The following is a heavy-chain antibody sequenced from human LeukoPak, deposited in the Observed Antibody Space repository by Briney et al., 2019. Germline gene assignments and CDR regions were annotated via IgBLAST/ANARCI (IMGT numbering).Heavy chain of an antibody. V-gene: IGHV4-59*01. CDR3: ARVSGYSSY. J-gene: IGHJ4*02. CDR2: IYYSGST. CDR1: GFTFSSYA. Sequence: PGGSLRHSCAASGFTFSSYAMSWIRQPPGKGLEWIGYIYYSGSTNYNPSLKSRVTISVDTSKNQFSLKLSSVTAADTAVYYCARVSGYSSYWGQGTLVTVSS. D-gene: IGHD3-22*01.